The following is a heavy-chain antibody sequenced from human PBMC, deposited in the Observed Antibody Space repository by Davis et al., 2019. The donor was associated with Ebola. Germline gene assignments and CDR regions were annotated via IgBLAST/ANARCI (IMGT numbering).Heavy chain of an antibody. D-gene: IGHD2-2*01. CDR1: GYTFISYD. CDR2: INPNSGGT. CDR3: ARGLPAAPRHRWFDP. V-gene: IGHV1-2*02. Sequence: ASVKVSCKASGYTFISYDINWVRQATGQGLEWMGWINPNSGGTNYAQKFQGRVTMTRDTSISTAYMELSRLRSDDTAVYYCARGLPAAPRHRWFDPWGQGTLVTVSS. J-gene: IGHJ5*02.